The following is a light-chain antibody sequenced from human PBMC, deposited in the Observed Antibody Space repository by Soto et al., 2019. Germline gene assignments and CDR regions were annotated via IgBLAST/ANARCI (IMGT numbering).Light chain of an antibody. Sequence: EIVLTQSPVTLSLSPGEIATLSCSASQSVSSRYFAWYQQKPVQALRLLIYAASSRAAGIPDRFSGSGSGTDFSLTISRLEPEDFAVYYCHQYDSSRTFGPGTKVE. CDR3: HQYDSSRT. V-gene: IGKV3-20*01. J-gene: IGKJ1*01. CDR2: AAS. CDR1: QSVSSRY.